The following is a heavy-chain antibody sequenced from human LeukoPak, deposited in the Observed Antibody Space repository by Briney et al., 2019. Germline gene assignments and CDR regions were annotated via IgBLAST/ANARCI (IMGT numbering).Heavy chain of an antibody. D-gene: IGHD2-15*01. CDR1: GYTFTSYD. CDR2: VNPNSGHT. V-gene: IGHV1-8*01. CDR3: ARGAPGSSCSGGRCPYFYF. Sequence: ASEKVSCKASGYTFTSYDINWVRQATGQGLEWVGWVNPNSGHTGFAQKFQGRLSMTTNTSISTAYMEVRSLKSEDTAVYYCARGAPGSSCSGGRCPYFYFWGQGTLVSVSS. J-gene: IGHJ4*02.